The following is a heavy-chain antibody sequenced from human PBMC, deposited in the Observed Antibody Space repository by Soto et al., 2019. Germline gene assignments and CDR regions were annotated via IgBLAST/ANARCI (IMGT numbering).Heavy chain of an antibody. J-gene: IGHJ6*02. CDR3: ASHSGSSPEGRYYYGMDV. Sequence: QVQLVQSGAEVKKPGSSVKVSCKASGGTFSSYAISWVRQAPGQGLEWMGGIIPICGTADYAQKFQGRVTSTADESTSTAYMELSSLRSEDTAVYYCASHSGSSPEGRYYYGMDVWGQGTTVTVSS. CDR2: IIPICGTA. V-gene: IGHV1-69*12. D-gene: IGHD1-26*01. CDR1: GGTFSSYA.